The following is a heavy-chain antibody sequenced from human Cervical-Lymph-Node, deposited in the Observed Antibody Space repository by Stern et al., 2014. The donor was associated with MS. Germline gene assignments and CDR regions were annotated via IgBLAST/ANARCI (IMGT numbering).Heavy chain of an antibody. J-gene: IGHJ4*02. CDR1: GGTFTTYA. CDR3: ARDLSGIGYYDY. D-gene: IGHD3-22*01. V-gene: IGHV1-69*01. CDR2: INHMAGTE. Sequence: QVQLVASGAEVKKPGSPVRVSCKASGGTFTTYAISWVRQAPGQGLEWMGGINHMAGTEKDAQKFQGRVTITADASTTTAYMELSSLKFDDTAVYYCARDLSGIGYYDYWGQGTLVAVSS.